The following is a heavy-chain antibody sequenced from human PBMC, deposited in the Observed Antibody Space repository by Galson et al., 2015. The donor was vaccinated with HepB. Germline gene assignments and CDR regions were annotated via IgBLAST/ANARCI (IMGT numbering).Heavy chain of an antibody. Sequence: SLRLSCAASGFTVSSNYMSWVRQAPGKGLEWVSVIYSGGSTYYADSVKGRFTISRHNSKNTLYLQMNSLRAEDTAVYYCARESQTYSAAFDIWGQGTMVTVSS. V-gene: IGHV3-53*04. D-gene: IGHD1-26*01. J-gene: IGHJ3*02. CDR2: IYSGGST. CDR1: GFTVSSNY. CDR3: ARESQTYSAAFDI.